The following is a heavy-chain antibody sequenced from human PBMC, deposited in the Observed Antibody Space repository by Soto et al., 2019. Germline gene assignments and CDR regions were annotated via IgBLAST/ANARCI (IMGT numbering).Heavy chain of an antibody. D-gene: IGHD3-22*01. CDR1: GFTFSNFV. V-gene: IGHV3-30-3*01. Sequence: QVQLVESGGGVVQPGRSLRLSCTASGFTFSNFVMHWVRQAPGKGLEWVALTATDGNNEYYADSVKGRFIIYRDNSRDTLYLQMDSLRAEGTGVCFCARDLSSACDVGYWGQGTLVSVSS. J-gene: IGHJ4*02. CDR2: TATDGNNE. CDR3: ARDLSSACDVGY.